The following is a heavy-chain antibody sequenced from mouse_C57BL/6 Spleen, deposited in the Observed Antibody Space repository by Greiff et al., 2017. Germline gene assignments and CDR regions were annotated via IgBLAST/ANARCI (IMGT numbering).Heavy chain of an antibody. J-gene: IGHJ2*01. V-gene: IGHV1-39*01. CDR2: INPNYGTT. D-gene: IGHD2-4*01. CDR1: GYSFTDYN. Sequence: EVQLQQSGPELVKPGASVKISCTASGYSFTDYNMNWVKQSNGKSLEWIGVINPNYGTTSYNQKFKGKATLTVDQSSSTAYMQLNSLTSEDSAVYYCARSLGTMIRGYFDYWGQGTTLTVSS. CDR3: ARSLGTMIRGYFDY.